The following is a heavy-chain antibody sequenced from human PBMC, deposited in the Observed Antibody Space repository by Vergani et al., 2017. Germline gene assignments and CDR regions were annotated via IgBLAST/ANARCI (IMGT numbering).Heavy chain of an antibody. CDR2: ISWNSGSI. CDR1: GFTFDDYA. J-gene: IGHJ2*01. V-gene: IGHV3-9*01. D-gene: IGHD6-13*01. Sequence: EVQLVESGGGLVQPGRSLRLSCAASGFTFDDYAMHWVRQAPGKGLEWVSGISWNSGSIGYADSVKGRFTISRDNAKNSLYLQMNSLRAEDTAVYYCAKSGQLLPYFDLWGRGTLVTVSS. CDR3: AKSGQLLPYFDL.